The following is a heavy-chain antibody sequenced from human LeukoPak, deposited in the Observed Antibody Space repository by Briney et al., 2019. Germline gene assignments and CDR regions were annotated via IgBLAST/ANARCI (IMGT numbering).Heavy chain of an antibody. V-gene: IGHV4-34*01. D-gene: IGHD2-2*01. CDR3: ARGRRTRQYYFDY. CDR1: GGSISSYY. CDR2: INHSGST. Sequence: PSETLSLTCTVSGGSISSYYWSWIRQPPGKGLEWIGEINHSGSTNYNPSLKSRVTISVDTSKNQFSLKLSSVTAADTAVYYCARGRRTRQYYFDYWGQGTLVTVSS. J-gene: IGHJ4*02.